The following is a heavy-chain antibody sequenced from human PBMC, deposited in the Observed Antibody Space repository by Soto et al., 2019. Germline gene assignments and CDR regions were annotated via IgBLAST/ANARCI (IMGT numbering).Heavy chain of an antibody. CDR3: ARDLPVGPAAIKYDYYGMDV. J-gene: IGHJ6*02. CDR1: GYSFTSHY. CDR2: ISAYNGNT. Sequence: ASVKVSCKAIGYSFTSHYMHWVRQAPGQGLEWMGWISAYNGNTNYAQKLQGRVTMTTDTSTSTAYMELRSLRSDDTAVYYCARDLPVGPAAIKYDYYGMDVWGQGTTVTVSS. D-gene: IGHD2-2*01. V-gene: IGHV1-18*04.